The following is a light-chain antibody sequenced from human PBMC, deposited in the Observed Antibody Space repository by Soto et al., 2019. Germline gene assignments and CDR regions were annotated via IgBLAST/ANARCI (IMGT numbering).Light chain of an antibody. V-gene: IGKV3-15*01. J-gene: IGKJ2*01. CDR2: GAS. CDR1: QSISSN. CDR3: QQHNYWPS. Sequence: EIVMTQSPGTLSVSPGERATLSCRASQSISSNLAWFQQKPGQAPRLLLYGASTGDTGIPGRFSGSGSGTDFTLTISGLQSEDFAVYYCQQHNYWPSFGQGTKLEIK.